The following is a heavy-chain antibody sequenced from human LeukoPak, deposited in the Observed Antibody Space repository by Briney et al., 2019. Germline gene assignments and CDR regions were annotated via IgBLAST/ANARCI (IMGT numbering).Heavy chain of an antibody. Sequence: GGTLRLSCAASGFTFSSYGMSWVRQAPGKGLEWVSAISGSGGSTYYADSVKGRFTISRDNAKNSLYLQMNSLRAEDTALYYCAKDSLGILVGRFDPWGQGTLVTVSS. D-gene: IGHD6-13*01. J-gene: IGHJ5*02. CDR3: AKDSLGILVGRFDP. CDR1: GFTFSSYG. V-gene: IGHV3-23*01. CDR2: ISGSGGST.